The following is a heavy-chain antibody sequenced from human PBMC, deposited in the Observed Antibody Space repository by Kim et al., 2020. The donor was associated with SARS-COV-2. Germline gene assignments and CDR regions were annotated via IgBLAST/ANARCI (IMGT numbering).Heavy chain of an antibody. CDR2: IKGDGSGT. CDR1: GFTFRNYW. J-gene: IGHJ4*02. CDR3: ARNTGWHFYN. D-gene: IGHD7-27*01. Sequence: GGSLRLSCAASGFTFRNYWMHWVRQAPGKGLEWVARIKGDGSGTSYVDSVRGRFTISRDNAKNTLYLQMSSLRADDTAIYYCARNTGWHFYNWGQGSLVT. V-gene: IGHV3-7*05.